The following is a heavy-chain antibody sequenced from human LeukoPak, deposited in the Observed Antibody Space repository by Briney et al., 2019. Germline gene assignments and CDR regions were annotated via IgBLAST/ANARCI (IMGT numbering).Heavy chain of an antibody. V-gene: IGHV3-33*06. CDR2: IWYDGSNK. CDR1: GFTFNSNG. D-gene: IGHD3-22*01. Sequence: GGSLRLSCAASGFTFNSNGMHWVRQAPGKGMEGVALIWYDGSNKYYADSVKGRFTISRDNSKNTLYLQMDSLRAEDTAVYYCAKAGDNSGYYPAFYYYMDVWGRGTTVTVSS. J-gene: IGHJ6*03. CDR3: AKAGDNSGYYPAFYYYMDV.